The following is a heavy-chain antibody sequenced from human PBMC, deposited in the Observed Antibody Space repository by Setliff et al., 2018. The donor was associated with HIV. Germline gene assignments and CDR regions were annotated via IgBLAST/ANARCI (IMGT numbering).Heavy chain of an antibody. Sequence: SETLSLTCSVSGDSISSGAYYWSWIRQHPVKGLEWIGYIFSSGITYYSPSLHSRVTISLDTSKNQFSLDLTSITAADTAVYYCTRDTGGGGFPMDVWGKGTTVTVSS. J-gene: IGHJ6*03. CDR1: GDSISSGAYY. D-gene: IGHD2-15*01. CDR2: IFSSGIT. CDR3: TRDTGGGGFPMDV. V-gene: IGHV4-31*03.